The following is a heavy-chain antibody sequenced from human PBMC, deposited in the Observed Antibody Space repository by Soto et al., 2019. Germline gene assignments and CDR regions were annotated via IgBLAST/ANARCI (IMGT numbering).Heavy chain of an antibody. CDR1: GGSISSGTYY. D-gene: IGHD3-10*01. CDR2: IYYSGSS. Sequence: QVQLQESGPGLVKPSQTLSLTCTVSGGSISSGTYYWGWIRQHPGKGLEWIGNIYYSGSSYYNPPLKSRVSISVDTSKNQFALKLSSVTAADTAVYYCARGVSLGYGSGSYLHDYWAREPWSPSPQ. CDR3: ARGVSLGYGSGSYLHDY. J-gene: IGHJ4*02. V-gene: IGHV4-31*03.